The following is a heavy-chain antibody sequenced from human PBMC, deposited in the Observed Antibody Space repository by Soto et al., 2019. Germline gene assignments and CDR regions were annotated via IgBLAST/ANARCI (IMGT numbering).Heavy chain of an antibody. CDR1: GGSFSGYY. CDR2: INHSGST. CDR3: ARAFYGDYDY. J-gene: IGHJ4*02. Sequence: SETLSLTCAVYGGSFSGYYWSWIRQPPGKGLEWIGEINHSGSTNYNPSLKSRVTISVDTSKNQFSLKLSSVTAADTAVYYCARAFYGDYDYWGQGTLVTVSS. V-gene: IGHV4-34*01. D-gene: IGHD4-17*01.